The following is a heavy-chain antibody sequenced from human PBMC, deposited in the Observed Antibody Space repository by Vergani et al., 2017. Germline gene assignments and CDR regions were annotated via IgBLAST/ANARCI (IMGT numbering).Heavy chain of an antibody. J-gene: IGHJ6*02. CDR1: GFPFSSYA. CDR2: ISGSGGST. CDR3: AKISFAGPAYYYYGMDV. V-gene: IGHV3-23*01. Sequence: EVQLLESGGGLVQPGGSLRLSCAASGFPFSSYAMSWVRQAPGKGLEWVSAISGSGGSTYYADSVKGRFTISRDNSKNTLYLQMNSLRAEDTAVYYCAKISFAGPAYYYYGMDVWGQGTTVTVSS.